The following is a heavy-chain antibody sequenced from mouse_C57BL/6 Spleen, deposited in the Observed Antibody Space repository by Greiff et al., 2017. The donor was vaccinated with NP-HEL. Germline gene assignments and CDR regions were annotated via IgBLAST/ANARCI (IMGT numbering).Heavy chain of an antibody. CDR1: GYTFTSYW. D-gene: IGHD2-3*01. CDR3: ARKGGWLPMDY. Sequence: VKLQQPGAELVRPGSSVKLSCKASGYTFTSYWMHWVKQRPIQGLEWIGNIDPSDSETNYNQKFKDKATLTVDKSSSTAYMQLSSLTSEDSAVYYCARKGGWLPMDYWGQGTSVTVSS. J-gene: IGHJ4*01. CDR2: IDPSDSET. V-gene: IGHV1-52*01.